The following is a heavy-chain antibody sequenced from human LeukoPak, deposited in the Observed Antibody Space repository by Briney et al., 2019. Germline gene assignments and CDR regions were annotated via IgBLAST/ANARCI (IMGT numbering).Heavy chain of an antibody. D-gene: IGHD1-26*01. CDR2: ISSSSSAI. V-gene: IGHV3-48*02. CDR3: ARDHYYGFDY. Sequence: GGSLRLSCATSGFTFSSYSMHWVRQAPGKGLEWVSYISSSSSAIKYADSVKGRFTISRDNAKNSLYLQMNSLRDKDTAVYYCARDHYYGFDYWGQGTLVSVSS. J-gene: IGHJ4*02. CDR1: GFTFSSYS.